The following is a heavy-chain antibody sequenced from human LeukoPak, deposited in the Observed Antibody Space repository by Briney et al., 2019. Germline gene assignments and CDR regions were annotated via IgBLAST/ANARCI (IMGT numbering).Heavy chain of an antibody. J-gene: IGHJ4*02. Sequence: SETLSLTCTVSGDSISSSSYYWGWIRQPPAKRLEWIGRIYYSWCTYYNPSLKSRVTISVDTSKNQFSLKLSSVTAADTAVYYCARRGGMITFGGVIVPYYFDYWGQGTLVTVSS. CDR2: IYYSWCT. V-gene: IGHV4-39*01. D-gene: IGHD3-16*02. CDR1: GDSISSSSYY. CDR3: ARRGGMITFGGVIVPYYFDY.